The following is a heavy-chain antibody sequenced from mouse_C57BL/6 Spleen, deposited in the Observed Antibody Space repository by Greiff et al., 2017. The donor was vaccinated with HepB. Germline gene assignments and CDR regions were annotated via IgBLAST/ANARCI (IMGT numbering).Heavy chain of an antibody. CDR2: IDPNSGGT. CDR1: GYTFTSYW. CDR3: ASGWLLPPSYAMDY. Sequence: QVQLQHPGAELVKPGASVKLSCKASGYTFTSYWMHWVKQRPGRGLEWIGRIDPNSGGTKYNEKFKSKATLTVDKPSSTAYMQLSSLTSEDSAVYYCASGWLLPPSYAMDYWGQGTSVTVSS. D-gene: IGHD2-3*01. J-gene: IGHJ4*01. V-gene: IGHV1-72*01.